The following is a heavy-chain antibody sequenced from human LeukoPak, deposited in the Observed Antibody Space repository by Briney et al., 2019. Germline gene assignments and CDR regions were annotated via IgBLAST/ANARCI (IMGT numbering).Heavy chain of an antibody. V-gene: IGHV4-4*07. CDR1: VGSISSYY. Sequence: SETLSLTCTVCVGSISSYYWSWIRQPAGKGLEWIGRIYTSGSTNYNPSLKSRVSMSVDTSNYHFSLKLTSVTAADTAIYYCARVAQYLVGASSTAFFEYWGQGTLVTVSS. CDR3: ARVAQYLVGASSTAFFEY. J-gene: IGHJ4*02. D-gene: IGHD1-26*01. CDR2: IYTSGST.